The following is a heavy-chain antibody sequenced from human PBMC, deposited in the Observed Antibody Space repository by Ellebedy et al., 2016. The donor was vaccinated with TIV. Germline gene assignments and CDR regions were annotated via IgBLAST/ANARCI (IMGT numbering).Heavy chain of an antibody. J-gene: IGHJ4*02. CDR1: GFTFSSYS. V-gene: IGHV3-21*05. Sequence: GESLKISCATSGFTFSSYSMHWIRQAPGKGLEWVSYISSSSSYTNYADSVKGRFVISRDNAKNSLYLQMNGLGDEDTAVYYCARVYGYRGDFDYWGQGTLVTVSS. D-gene: IGHD5-18*01. CDR3: ARVYGYRGDFDY. CDR2: ISSSSSYT.